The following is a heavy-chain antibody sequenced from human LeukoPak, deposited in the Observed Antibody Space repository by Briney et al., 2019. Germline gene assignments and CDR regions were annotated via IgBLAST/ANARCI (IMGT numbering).Heavy chain of an antibody. CDR3: ARDHVAGGVDY. CDR1: GGSFSGYY. V-gene: IGHV4-34*01. CDR2: INHSGST. Sequence: SETLSLTCAVYGGSFSGYYWSWIRQPPGKGLEWIGEINHSGSTNYNPSLKSRVTISVDTSKNQFSLKLSSVTAADTAVYYCARDHVAGGVDYWGQGTLVTVSS. J-gene: IGHJ4*02. D-gene: IGHD6-19*01.